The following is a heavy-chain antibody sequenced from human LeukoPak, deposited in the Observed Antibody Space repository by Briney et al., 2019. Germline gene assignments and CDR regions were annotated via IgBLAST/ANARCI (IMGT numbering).Heavy chain of an antibody. CDR2: IYYSRST. CDR3: AREAVATITSGYFDY. Sequence: SQTLSLTCTVSGGSISSGGYYWSWIRQHPGKGLEWIGYIYYSRSTYYNPSLKSRVTISVDTSKNQFSLKLSSVTAADTAVYYCAREAVATITSGYFDYWGQGTLVTVSS. V-gene: IGHV4-31*03. J-gene: IGHJ4*02. D-gene: IGHD5-12*01. CDR1: GGSISSGGYY.